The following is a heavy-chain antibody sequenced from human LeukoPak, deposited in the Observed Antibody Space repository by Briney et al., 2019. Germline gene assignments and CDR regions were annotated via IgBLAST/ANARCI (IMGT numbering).Heavy chain of an antibody. Sequence: SETLSLTCTVSGGSISSYYWSWIRQSPGKGLEWMGYIYHSGSTKYNPSLESRVTISVDTSKNQFSLKLRSATAADTAVYYCARLVRDYDILTGYGDLFDYWGQGTLVTVSS. CDR1: GGSISSYY. V-gene: IGHV4-59*01. CDR3: ARLVRDYDILTGYGDLFDY. D-gene: IGHD3-9*01. J-gene: IGHJ4*02. CDR2: IYHSGST.